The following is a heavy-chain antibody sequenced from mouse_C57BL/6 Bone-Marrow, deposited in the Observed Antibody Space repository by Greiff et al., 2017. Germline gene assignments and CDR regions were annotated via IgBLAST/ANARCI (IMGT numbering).Heavy chain of an antibody. J-gene: IGHJ4*01. CDR2: IHPNSGST. CDR1: GYTFTSYW. V-gene: IGHV1-64*01. D-gene: IGHD2-5*01. Sequence: QVQLQQPGAELVKPGASVKLSCKASGYTFTSYWMHWVKQRPGQGLEWIGMIHPNSGSTNYNEKFKSKATLTVDTSSSTAYMQLSSLTSEDSAVYYCAREVIVTTRYYAMDYWGQGTSVTVSS. CDR3: AREVIVTTRYYAMDY.